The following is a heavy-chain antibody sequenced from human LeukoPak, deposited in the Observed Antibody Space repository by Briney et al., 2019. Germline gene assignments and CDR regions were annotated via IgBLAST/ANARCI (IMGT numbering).Heavy chain of an antibody. CDR3: ARDVGSGWYGTQPGY. CDR1: GYTFTSYA. V-gene: IGHV1-3*01. J-gene: IGHJ4*02. CDR2: INAGNGNT. D-gene: IGHD6-19*01. Sequence: ASVKVSCKASGYTFTSYAMHWVRQAPGQRLEWMGWINAGNGNTKYSQKFQGRVTITRDTSASTAYMELSSLRSEDTAVYYCARDVGSGWYGTQPGYWGQGTLVTVSS.